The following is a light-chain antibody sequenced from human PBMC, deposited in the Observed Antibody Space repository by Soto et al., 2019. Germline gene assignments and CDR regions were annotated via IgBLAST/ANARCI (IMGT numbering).Light chain of an antibody. CDR3: QQYGSSST. CDR2: DAS. J-gene: IGKJ5*01. Sequence: EIVLTQSPATLSLSPGERATLSCRASQSVSSYLAWYQQKPGQAPRLLIYDASNRATGIPAMFSGSWSGTVFTLTISSLAPEDFAVYYCQQYGSSSTFGQGTRLE. CDR1: QSVSSY. V-gene: IGKV3-11*01.